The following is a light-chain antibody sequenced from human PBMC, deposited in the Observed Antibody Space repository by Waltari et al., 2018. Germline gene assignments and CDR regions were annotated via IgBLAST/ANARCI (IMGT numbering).Light chain of an antibody. CDR2: DVT. CDR1: STDVGASNY. Sequence: QSALTQPASVSGSPGPSITISCPGTSTDVGASNYVSWYQQHRGKAPKLMIDDVTKRPSGVSGRFSGSKSGNTASLTISGLQAEDEADYYCSSYISGVTLYVFGTGTKVTVL. V-gene: IGLV2-14*03. J-gene: IGLJ1*01. CDR3: SSYISGVTLYV.